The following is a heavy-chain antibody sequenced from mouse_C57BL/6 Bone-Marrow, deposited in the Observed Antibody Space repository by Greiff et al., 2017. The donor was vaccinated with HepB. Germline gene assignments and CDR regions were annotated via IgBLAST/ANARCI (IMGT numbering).Heavy chain of an antibody. CDR2: INSDGGST. D-gene: IGHD2-5*01. CDR3: PVPSYYSNHYYAMDY. CDR1: EYEFPSHD. V-gene: IGHV5-2*01. Sequence: DVHLVESGGGLVQPGESLKLSCESNEYEFPSHDMSWVRKTPEKRLELVAAINSDGGSTYYPDTMERRFIISRDNTKKTLYLQMSSLRSEDTALYYWPVPSYYSNHYYAMDYWGQGTSVTVSS. J-gene: IGHJ4*01.